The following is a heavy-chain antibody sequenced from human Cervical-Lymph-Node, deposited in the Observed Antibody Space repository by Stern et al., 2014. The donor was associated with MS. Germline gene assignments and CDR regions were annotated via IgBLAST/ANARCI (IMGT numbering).Heavy chain of an antibody. CDR1: GGSISSGSYY. CDR3: ARALNSDLYPYGLDV. J-gene: IGHJ6*02. V-gene: IGHV4-61*02. CDR2: VYFSGST. D-gene: IGHD4-23*01. Sequence: QVQLQESGPGVVKPSQTLSLTCTVSGGSISSGSYYWSWIRQPAGKGLEWIGRVYFSGSTNYNPSLKSRVTISRDTSKNQLSLRLSSVTAADTAVYYCARALNSDLYPYGLDVWGQGTTVTVSS.